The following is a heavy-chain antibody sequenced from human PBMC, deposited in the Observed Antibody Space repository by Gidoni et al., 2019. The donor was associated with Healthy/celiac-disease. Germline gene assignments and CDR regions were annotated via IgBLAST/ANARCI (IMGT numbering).Heavy chain of an antibody. V-gene: IGHV3-48*03. Sequence: EVQLVESGGGLVQPGGSLRLSCAASGFTFSSYEMNWVRQAPGKGLEWVSYISSSGSTIYYADSVKGRFTISRDNAKNSLYLQMNSLRAEDTAVYYCARETDGEQWLAFDYWGQGTLVTVSS. J-gene: IGHJ4*02. D-gene: IGHD6-19*01. CDR2: ISSSGSTI. CDR3: ARETDGEQWLAFDY. CDR1: GFTFSSYE.